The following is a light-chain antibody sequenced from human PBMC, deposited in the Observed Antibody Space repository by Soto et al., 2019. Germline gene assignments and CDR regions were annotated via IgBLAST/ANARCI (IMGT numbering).Light chain of an antibody. CDR1: QNIFSNY. V-gene: IGKV3-20*01. Sequence: GLAPSPGTVSVSPGERGPLFCRASQNIFSNYLAWYQQKPGQAPRLLIYGASTRATGIADRFSGGGSGTDFTLTISRLEPEDFAVYYCQQYGSSRWTFGQGTKVDI. J-gene: IGKJ1*01. CDR2: GAS. CDR3: QQYGSSRWT.